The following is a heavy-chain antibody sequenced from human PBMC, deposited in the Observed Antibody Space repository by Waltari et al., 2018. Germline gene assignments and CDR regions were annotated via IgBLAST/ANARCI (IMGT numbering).Heavy chain of an antibody. D-gene: IGHD1-1*01. CDR1: GFRFSDNY. CDR3: ATGPARGHDE. J-gene: IGHJ4*02. V-gene: IGHV3-53*01. Sequence: EVHLVESGGGLIQPGGSLRLSCAASGFRFSDNYMSWVRQAPGKGLEWVSIIYSCGSPKYADSVKGRFTISRDKANNTLYLQRNSRRGDDTAGEDGATGPARGHDEGGQG. CDR2: IYSCGSP.